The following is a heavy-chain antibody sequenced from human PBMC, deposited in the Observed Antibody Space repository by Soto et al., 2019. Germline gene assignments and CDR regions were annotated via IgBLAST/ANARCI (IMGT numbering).Heavy chain of an antibody. CDR1: GFTFSSYA. CDR3: ERDPLRVDYGEYGDYFAY. V-gene: IGHV3-30-3*01. J-gene: IGHJ4*02. CDR2: ISYDGSNK. Sequence: PGGSLRLSCAASGFTFSSYAMHWVRQAPGKGLEWVAVISYDGSNKYYADSVKGRFTISRDNSKKTLYLQMNSLRAEDTAVYYCERDPLRVDYGEYGDYFAYWGKGTLVTVS. D-gene: IGHD4-17*01.